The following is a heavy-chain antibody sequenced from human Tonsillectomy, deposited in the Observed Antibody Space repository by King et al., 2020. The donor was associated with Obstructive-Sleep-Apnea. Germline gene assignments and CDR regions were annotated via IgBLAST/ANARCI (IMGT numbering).Heavy chain of an antibody. CDR1: GFSLSNARIG. CDR2: IFSNYEQ. J-gene: IGHJ3*02. CDR3: ARTSEDGCYEDSFDI. D-gene: IGHD1-26*01. Sequence: TLKESDPVLVKPTETLTLTCTVSGFSLSNARIGVSCILQPPGKALECLAHIFSNYEQTYSTSLKIRLNISNDTTKSQVDLTITNIDPVDTATYNCARTSEDGCYEDSFDIWGKGTMVTVSS. V-gene: IGHV2-26*01.